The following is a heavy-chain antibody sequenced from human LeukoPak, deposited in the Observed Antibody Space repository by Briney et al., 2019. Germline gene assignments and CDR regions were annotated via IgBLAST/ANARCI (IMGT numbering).Heavy chain of an antibody. Sequence: SETLSLTCTVSGGSISSYYWSWIRQPPGKGLKWIGYIYYSGSTNYNPSLKSRVTISVDTSKNQFSLKLSSVTAADTAVYYRARSRWFDSWGQGTLVTVSS. V-gene: IGHV4-59*01. CDR2: IYYSGST. CDR3: ARSRWFDS. CDR1: GGSISSYY. J-gene: IGHJ5*01.